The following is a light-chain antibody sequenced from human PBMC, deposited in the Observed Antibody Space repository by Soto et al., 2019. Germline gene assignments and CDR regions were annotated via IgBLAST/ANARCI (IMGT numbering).Light chain of an antibody. CDR2: GAS. Sequence: DIVMTQSPDSLTVSLGGRATINCRASQSVSSNYLAWYQQKPGQAPRLLIYGASTRATGVPDRFSGSGSGTDFTLTISRLEPEDFAVYYCQQYGSSFGQGTRLEIK. CDR1: QSVSSNY. CDR3: QQYGSS. V-gene: IGKV3-20*01. J-gene: IGKJ5*01.